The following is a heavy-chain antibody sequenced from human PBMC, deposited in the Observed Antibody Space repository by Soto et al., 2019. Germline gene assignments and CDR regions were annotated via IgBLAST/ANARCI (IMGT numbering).Heavy chain of an antibody. J-gene: IGHJ6*03. Sequence: QVQLQQWGAGLLKPSETLSLTCAVYGGSFSGYYWSWIRQPPGKGLEWIGEINHSGSTNYNPSLKSRVTISVDTSKTQFSLKLSSVTAADTAVYYCARGPGAVAGTFGYYYYYMDVWGKGTTVTVSS. V-gene: IGHV4-34*01. CDR1: GGSFSGYY. CDR3: ARGPGAVAGTFGYYYYYMDV. CDR2: INHSGST. D-gene: IGHD6-19*01.